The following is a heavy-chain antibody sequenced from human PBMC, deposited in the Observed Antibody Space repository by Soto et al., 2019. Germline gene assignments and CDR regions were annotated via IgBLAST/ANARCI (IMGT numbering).Heavy chain of an antibody. CDR3: ARGDHAASGAPARYYYSGLDV. Sequence: DVQLLESGGDLVQPGGSLRLSCTASGFIFSSYAMSWVRQAPGKGLEWVSSVSAGGGRTYYSDSVKGRFTISRDNSNNALFLQMNSLRIEDTAPYYCARGDHAASGAPARYYYSGLDVWGQGTTVTVS. V-gene: IGHV3-23*01. CDR1: GFIFSSYA. D-gene: IGHD1-26*01. J-gene: IGHJ6*02. CDR2: VSAGGGRT.